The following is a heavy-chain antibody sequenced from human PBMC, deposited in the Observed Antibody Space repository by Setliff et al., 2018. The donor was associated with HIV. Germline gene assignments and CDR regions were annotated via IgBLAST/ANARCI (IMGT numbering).Heavy chain of an antibody. J-gene: IGHJ4*02. V-gene: IGHV3-23*01. Sequence: GGSLRLSCAASSLNFNAYAMIWVRQAPGKGLEWVSAISATGDSTYYADSVKGRFTISRDHSTTTVFLQMNSLRVEDSATYYCVKGLGIAARWGADYWGQGTLVTVSS. CDR1: SLNFNAYA. CDR2: ISATGDST. CDR3: VKGLGIAARWGADY. D-gene: IGHD6-6*01.